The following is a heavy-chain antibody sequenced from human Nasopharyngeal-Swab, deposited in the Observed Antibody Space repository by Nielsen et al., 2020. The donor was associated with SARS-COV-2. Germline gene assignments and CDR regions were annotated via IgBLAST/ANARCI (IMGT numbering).Heavy chain of an antibody. CDR2: IFSNDEK. Sequence: SGPTLVKPTETPTLTCTVSGFSLSNARMGVSWIRQPPGKALEWLAHIFSNDEKSYSTSLKSRLTISKDTSKSQVVLTMTNMDPVDTATYYCARSGYSYGRRYFDYWGQGTLVTVSS. CDR1: GFSLSNARMG. V-gene: IGHV2-26*01. D-gene: IGHD5-18*01. CDR3: ARSGYSYGRRYFDY. J-gene: IGHJ4*02.